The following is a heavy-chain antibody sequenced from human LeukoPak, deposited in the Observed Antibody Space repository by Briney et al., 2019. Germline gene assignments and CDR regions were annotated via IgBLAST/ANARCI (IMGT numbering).Heavy chain of an antibody. D-gene: IGHD4-17*01. J-gene: IGHJ6*02. CDR1: RFTFSSYT. V-gene: IGHV3-23*01. CDR3: AKDGRIDYGDYLLRYYYGMDV. Sequence: GGSLRLSCAASRFTFSSYTMSWVRQAPGKGLEWVSAISGSGGSTYYADSVKGRFTISRDNSKNTLYLQMNGLRAEDTAVYYCAKDGRIDYGDYLLRYYYGMDVWGQGTTVTVSS. CDR2: ISGSGGST.